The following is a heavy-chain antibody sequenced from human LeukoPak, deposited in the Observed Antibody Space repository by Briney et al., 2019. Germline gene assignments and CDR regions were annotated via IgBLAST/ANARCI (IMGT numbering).Heavy chain of an antibody. Sequence: ASVKVSCKASGYTFTNNYMHWVRQAPGQGLEWMGCVNPNSGDTNYAQKLQGRVTMTTDTSTSTAYMELRSLRSDDTAVYYCARDSGITFGGVIVSGSDYWGQGTLVTVSS. V-gene: IGHV1-18*04. D-gene: IGHD3-16*02. CDR1: GYTFTNNY. CDR3: ARDSGITFGGVIVSGSDY. CDR2: VNPNSGDT. J-gene: IGHJ4*02.